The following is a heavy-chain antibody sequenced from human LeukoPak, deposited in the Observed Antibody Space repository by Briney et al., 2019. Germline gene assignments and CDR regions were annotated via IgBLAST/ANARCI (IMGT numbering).Heavy chain of an antibody. CDR2: SSTYIGNT. CDR1: GYTFTNYG. V-gene: IGHV1-18*01. J-gene: IGHJ3*02. Sequence: ASVKVSCKASGYTFTNYGINWVRQAPGQGLEWRGWSSTYIGNTNYAQKLQGRVTMTTDTSTSTAYMELRSLRSDDTAVYYCARVRDYGGNSDAFDIWGQGTMVTVSS. D-gene: IGHD4-23*01. CDR3: ARVRDYGGNSDAFDI.